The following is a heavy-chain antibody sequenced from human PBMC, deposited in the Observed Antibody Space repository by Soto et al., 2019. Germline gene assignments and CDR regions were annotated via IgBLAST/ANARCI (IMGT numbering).Heavy chain of an antibody. CDR3: ARGLSVDIVATAMFDY. V-gene: IGHV6-1*01. Sequence: SQTLSLTCAISGDSVSSNSAAWNWIRQSPSRGLEWLGRTYYRSKWYNDYAVSVKSRITINPDTSKNQFSLQLNSVTPEDTAVYYCARGLSVDIVATAMFDYWGRGTLVTVSS. CDR1: GDSVSSNSAA. CDR2: TYYRSKWYN. D-gene: IGHD5-12*01. J-gene: IGHJ4*02.